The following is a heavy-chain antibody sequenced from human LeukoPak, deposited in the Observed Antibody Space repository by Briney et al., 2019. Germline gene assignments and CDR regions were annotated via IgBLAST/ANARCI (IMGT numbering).Heavy chain of an antibody. CDR3: AKEGIAVATYYFDY. CDR1: GFTFSSYG. Sequence: GGSLRLSCAASGFTFSSYGMHWVRQAPGRGLEWVAVISYDGSHKYYVDSVKGRFTISRDNTENTLYLQMDSLRAEDTAVYYCAKEGIAVATYYFDYWGQGTLVTVSS. D-gene: IGHD6-19*01. V-gene: IGHV3-30*18. J-gene: IGHJ4*02. CDR2: ISYDGSHK.